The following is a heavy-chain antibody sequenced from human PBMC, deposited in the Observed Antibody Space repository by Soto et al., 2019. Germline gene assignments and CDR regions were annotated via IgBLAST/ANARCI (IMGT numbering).Heavy chain of an antibody. Sequence: ASVKVSCNASGYPFTTYYMHWGQQAPGQGLEWMGIINPSGVSTSYAQKFQGRVTMTRDTSPSPVSMELRTLGPADRAVSYFARVYCSGSSCYSIHFCGQ. V-gene: IGHV1-46*01. CDR2: INPSGVST. CDR1: GYPFTTYY. CDR3: ARVYCSGSSCYSIHF. D-gene: IGHD2-15*01. J-gene: IGHJ4*01.